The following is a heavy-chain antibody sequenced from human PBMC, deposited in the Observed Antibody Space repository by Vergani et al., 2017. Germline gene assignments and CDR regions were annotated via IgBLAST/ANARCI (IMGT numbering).Heavy chain of an antibody. J-gene: IGHJ6*03. CDR1: GFTFSSYE. D-gene: IGHD6-6*01. Sequence: EVQLVESGGGLVQPGGSLRLSCAASGFTFSSYEMNWVRQAPGKGLEWVSYISSSGSTIYYADSVKGRFTITRDNAKNSLYQQMKSLRAEDTAVYYCAGGTPGGAARVGYCYYYMDVWGKGTTVTVSS. CDR2: ISSSGSTI. V-gene: IGHV3-48*03. CDR3: AGGTPGGAARVGYCYYYMDV.